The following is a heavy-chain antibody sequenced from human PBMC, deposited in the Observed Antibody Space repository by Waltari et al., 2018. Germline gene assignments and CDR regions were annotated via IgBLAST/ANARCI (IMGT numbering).Heavy chain of an antibody. CDR1: GGTFSSYA. J-gene: IGHJ6*02. D-gene: IGHD4-17*01. CDR3: ATRTVTTLRTVYYYYGMDV. Sequence: QVQLVQSGAEVKKPGSSVKVSCKASGGTFSSYAISWVRQAPGQGLEWMGGIIPIFGTANYAQKFQGRVTITTDESTSTAYMELSSLRSEDTAVYYCATRTVTTLRTVYYYYGMDVWGQGTTVTVSS. CDR2: IIPIFGTA. V-gene: IGHV1-69*05.